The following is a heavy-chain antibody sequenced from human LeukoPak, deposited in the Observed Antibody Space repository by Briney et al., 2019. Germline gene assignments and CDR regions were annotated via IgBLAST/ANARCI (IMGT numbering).Heavy chain of an antibody. Sequence: SGTLSLTCAVSGGSISSSSYYWSWIRQPPGKGLEWIGYIYYSGSTNYNPSLKSRVTISVDTSKNQFSLKLSSVTAADTAVYYCARGTTNAEYFQHWGQGTLVTVSS. J-gene: IGHJ1*01. CDR3: ARGTTNAEYFQH. CDR2: IYYSGST. V-gene: IGHV4-61*01. D-gene: IGHD1/OR15-1a*01. CDR1: GGSISSSSYY.